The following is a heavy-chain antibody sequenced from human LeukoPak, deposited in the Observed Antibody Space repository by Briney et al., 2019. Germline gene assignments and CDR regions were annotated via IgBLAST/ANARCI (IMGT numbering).Heavy chain of an antibody. CDR1: GGTFSSYA. D-gene: IGHD3-3*01. V-gene: IGHV1-69*05. CDR2: IIPIFCTA. J-gene: IGHJ6*03. Sequence: SVKVSCKASGGTFSSYAISWVRQAPGQGLEWMVGIIPIFCTANYAQKFQGRVTITTDESTSTAYMELSSLRSEDTAVYYCASGQPIFGVVIAYYMDVWGKGTTVTVSS. CDR3: ASGQPIFGVVIAYYMDV.